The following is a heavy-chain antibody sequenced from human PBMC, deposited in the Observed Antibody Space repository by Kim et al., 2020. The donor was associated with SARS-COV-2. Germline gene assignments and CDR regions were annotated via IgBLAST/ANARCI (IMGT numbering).Heavy chain of an antibody. Sequence: SETLSLTCAVYGESFSDFSWSWIRQSPGKGLEWIGDIDHRGSTNYNPSLKRRLSISVDTSKNQFSLRLASVTAADTAVYYCARGRGGISMVVMIITAAEYYFDFWGRGSRVTVSS. V-gene: IGHV4-34*01. CDR2: IDHRGST. D-gene: IGHD3-22*01. J-gene: IGHJ4*02. CDR1: GESFSDFS. CDR3: ARGRGGISMVVMIITAAEYYFDF.